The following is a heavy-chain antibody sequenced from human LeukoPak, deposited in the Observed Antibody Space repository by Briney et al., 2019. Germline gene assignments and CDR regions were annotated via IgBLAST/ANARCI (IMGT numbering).Heavy chain of an antibody. CDR2: ISGSGGNT. CDR3: AKTPRFTMVRGVNHVDY. Sequence: GGSLRLSCTASGFTFGDYAMSWVRQAPGKGLEWVSAISGSGGNTYYADSVKGRFTISRDNSKNTLYLQMNSLRAEDTAVYYCAKTPRFTMVRGVNHVDYWGQGTLVTVSS. J-gene: IGHJ4*02. V-gene: IGHV3-23*01. CDR1: GFTFGDYA. D-gene: IGHD3-10*01.